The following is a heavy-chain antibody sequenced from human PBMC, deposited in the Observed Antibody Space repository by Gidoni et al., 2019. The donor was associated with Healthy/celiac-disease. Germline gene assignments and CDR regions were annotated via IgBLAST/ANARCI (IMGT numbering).Heavy chain of an antibody. J-gene: IGHJ4*02. CDR2: IYYSGST. CDR3: ARGYCSSTSCYGGGYFDY. Sequence: QLQLQESGPGLVKPSETLSLTCTVSGGSISSSSYYWGWIRQPPGKGLEWIGSIYYSGSTYYNPSLKSRVTISVDTSKNQFSLKLSSVTAADTAVYYCARGYCSSTSCYGGGYFDYWGQGTLVTVSS. D-gene: IGHD2-2*01. V-gene: IGHV4-39*01. CDR1: GGSISSSSYY.